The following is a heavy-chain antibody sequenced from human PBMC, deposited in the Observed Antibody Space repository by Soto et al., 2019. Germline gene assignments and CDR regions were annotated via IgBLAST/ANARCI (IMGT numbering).Heavy chain of an antibody. J-gene: IGHJ6*02. CDR3: ARGEDAFFYYGLDV. CDR1: GGSITSSY. V-gene: IGHV4-59*01. CDR2: IYDTGISGYTPST. Sequence: KPSETLSLTCTVSGGSITSSYWSWIRRPPGKGLEWIAYIYDTGISGYTPSTSYNPSLKSRVTMSVDTSKSQSSLKLTSVTAADTAVYYCARGEDAFFYYGLDVWGQGITVTVSS.